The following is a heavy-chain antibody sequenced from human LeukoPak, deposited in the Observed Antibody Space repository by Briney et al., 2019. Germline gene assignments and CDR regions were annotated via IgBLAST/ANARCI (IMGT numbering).Heavy chain of an antibody. J-gene: IGHJ4*02. V-gene: IGHV4-59*08. Sequence: PSETLSLTCTVSGGSISSHYWSWIRQPPGKGLEWIGYIYYSGSTNYNPSLKSRVTISVDTSKNQFSLKLSSVTAADTAVYYCARHGVYCSSTSCYDYFDYWGQGTLVTVSS. D-gene: IGHD2-2*01. CDR2: IYYSGST. CDR1: GGSISSHY. CDR3: ARHGVYCSSTSCYDYFDY.